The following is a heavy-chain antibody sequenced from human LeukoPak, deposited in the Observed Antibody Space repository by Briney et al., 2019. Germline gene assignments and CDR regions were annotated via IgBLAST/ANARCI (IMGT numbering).Heavy chain of an antibody. D-gene: IGHD2-2*01. CDR1: GYSFSSYW. J-gene: IGHJ5*02. V-gene: IGHV5-51*01. Sequence: GESLKISCKGPGYSFSSYWIGWVRQMPGKGLEWMGIIYPGDSDTRYRPSFQGQVTISADKSISTAYLQWSSLKASDTAMYYCARRGQACSSTSCYAANWFDPWGQGTLVTVSS. CDR3: ARRGQACSSTSCYAANWFDP. CDR2: IYPGDSDT.